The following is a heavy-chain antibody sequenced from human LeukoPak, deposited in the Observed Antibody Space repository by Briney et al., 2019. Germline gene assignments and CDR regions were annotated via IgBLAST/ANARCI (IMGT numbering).Heavy chain of an antibody. J-gene: IGHJ6*04. Sequence: SVKVSCKASGGTFSSYAISWVRQAPGQGLEWMGGIIPIFGTANYAQKFQGRVTITADESTSTAYMELSSLRSEDTAVYYCARDSGDYGTKREEMDVWGKGTTVTISS. CDR3: ARDSGDYGTKREEMDV. D-gene: IGHD4-17*01. CDR1: GGTFSSYA. V-gene: IGHV1-69*13. CDR2: IIPIFGTA.